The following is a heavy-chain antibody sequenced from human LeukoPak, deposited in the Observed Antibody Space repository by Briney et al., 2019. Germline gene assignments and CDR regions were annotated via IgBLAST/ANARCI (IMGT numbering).Heavy chain of an antibody. CDR3: ARGCVQQLVNNWFDP. CDR1: GSSYSSGGSL. J-gene: IGHJ5*02. CDR2: IYYSGST. Sequence: TATVTGSSYSSGGSLWGWKSQPPGKGLEWIGSIYYSGSTYYNPSLKSRVTISVDTSKNQFSLKLSSVTAADTAVYYCARGCVQQLVNNWFDPYGLG. V-gene: IGHV4-39*07. D-gene: IGHD6-13*01.